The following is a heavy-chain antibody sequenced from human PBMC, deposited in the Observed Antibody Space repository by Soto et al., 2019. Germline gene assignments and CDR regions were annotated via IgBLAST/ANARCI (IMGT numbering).Heavy chain of an antibody. CDR3: ALRLGRSPPAF. Sequence: ESRITRARTPHALTMSCALCWRPISPKRVAVGWIRQPPGKALEWLTLIYWDDDKRFSPSLKSRLTITKDTSKNQVVLIMTDMAPVDTATYFGALRLGRSPPAFWRNGSPVTVT. V-gene: IGHV2-5*02. CDR1: WRPISPKRVA. CDR2: IYWDDDK. J-gene: IGHJ6*03.